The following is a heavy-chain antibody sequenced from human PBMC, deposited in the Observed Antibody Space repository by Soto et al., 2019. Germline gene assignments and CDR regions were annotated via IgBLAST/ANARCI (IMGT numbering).Heavy chain of an antibody. D-gene: IGHD2-2*01. Sequence: QVQLVESGGGVVQPGRSLRLSCAASGFTFSSYGMHWVRQAPGTGLEWVAVIWYDGSNKYYADSVKGRFTISRDNSKNTLYLQMNSLRAEDTAVYYCARDGGYCSSTSCSSYYFDYWGQGTLVTGSS. CDR2: IWYDGSNK. CDR3: ARDGGYCSSTSCSSYYFDY. V-gene: IGHV3-33*01. J-gene: IGHJ4*02. CDR1: GFTFSSYG.